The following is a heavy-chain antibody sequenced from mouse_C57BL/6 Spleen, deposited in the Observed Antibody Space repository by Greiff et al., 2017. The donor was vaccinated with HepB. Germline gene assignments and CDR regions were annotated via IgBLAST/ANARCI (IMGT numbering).Heavy chain of an antibody. J-gene: IGHJ2*01. Sequence: EVQVVESGPGLVKPSQSLSLTCSVTGYSITSGYYWNWIRQFPGNKLEWMGYISYDGSNNYNPSLKNRISITRDTSKNQFFLKLNSVTTEDTATYYCARDPYGNGFDYWGQGTTLTVSS. CDR1: GYSITSGYY. CDR2: ISYDGSN. CDR3: ARDPYGNGFDY. V-gene: IGHV3-6*01. D-gene: IGHD2-1*01.